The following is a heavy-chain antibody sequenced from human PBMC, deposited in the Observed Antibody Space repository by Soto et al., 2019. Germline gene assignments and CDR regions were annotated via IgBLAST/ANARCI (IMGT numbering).Heavy chain of an antibody. J-gene: IGHJ4*02. CDR2: IYHSGST. CDR3: AGKAKLPFDY. CDR1: GGSISSSNW. D-gene: IGHD1-7*01. V-gene: IGHV4-4*02. Sequence: QVQLQESGPGLVKPSGTLSLTCAVSGGSISSSNWWSWVRKPPVKGLEWIGAIYHSGSTNYNPSLYGGVTRSVDKSKRQFSLKLSSVTAADTAVHYAAGKAKLPFDYWGQGTLVTVSS.